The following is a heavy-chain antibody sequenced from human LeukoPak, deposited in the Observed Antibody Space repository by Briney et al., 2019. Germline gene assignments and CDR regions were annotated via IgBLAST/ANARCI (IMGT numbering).Heavy chain of an antibody. CDR1: GVSMSAYR. V-gene: IGHV4-4*09. Sequence: SETLSLTCTVSGVSMSAYRWSWVRQSPGKGREWIGCINTKGETSYNPSLKSRVTTSVDTSKSQFSLRLTSVTAADTAVYYCATSNDAKIAPFDHWGQGAPVTVSS. J-gene: IGHJ4*02. D-gene: IGHD2-21*01. CDR3: ATSNDAKIAPFDH. CDR2: INTKGET.